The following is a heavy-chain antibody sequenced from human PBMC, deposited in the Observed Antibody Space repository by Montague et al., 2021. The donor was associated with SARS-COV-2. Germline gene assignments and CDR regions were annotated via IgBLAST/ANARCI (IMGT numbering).Heavy chain of an antibody. D-gene: IGHD3-10*01. Sequence: PALVKPTQTLTLTCTFSGFLLTTSGVGVGWIRQPPGKALEWLALIYWNDDKRYSPSLKSRLTITKDTSKNQVVLIMTNMDPVDTATYYCAHSPISLVRGIIPNWFDSWGQGTLVTVSS. CDR1: GFLLTTSGVG. CDR2: IYWNDDK. CDR3: AHSPISLVRGIIPNWFDS. V-gene: IGHV2-5*01. J-gene: IGHJ5*01.